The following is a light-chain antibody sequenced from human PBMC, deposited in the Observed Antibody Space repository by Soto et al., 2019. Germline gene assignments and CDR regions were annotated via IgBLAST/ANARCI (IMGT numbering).Light chain of an antibody. CDR1: QRVSSN. CDR3: QQYNIWPPYT. V-gene: IGKV3-15*01. Sequence: EVEMTQSPATVSVSPGERVTLSCRASQRVSSNVAWYQQKPGQAPRVLIFGASTRATGTPARFSGSGSGTEFTLTISSLQPEDFAVYYCQQYNIWPPYTFGHGTKLEIK. CDR2: GAS. J-gene: IGKJ2*01.